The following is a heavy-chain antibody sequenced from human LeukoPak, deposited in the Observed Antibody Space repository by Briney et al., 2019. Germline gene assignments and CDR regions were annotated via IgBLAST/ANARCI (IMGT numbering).Heavy chain of an antibody. CDR1: GFTFSSYA. V-gene: IGHV3-30-3*01. J-gene: IGHJ4*02. CDR3: ARDDGYFDY. CDR2: ISYDGSNK. Sequence: GGSLRLSCAASGFTFSSYAMHWVRQAPGKGLEWVAVISYDGSNKYYADSVKGRFTISRDNSKNTLYLQMNSLRAEDTAVYYCARDDGYFDYWGQGTLVTVSS. D-gene: IGHD5-24*01.